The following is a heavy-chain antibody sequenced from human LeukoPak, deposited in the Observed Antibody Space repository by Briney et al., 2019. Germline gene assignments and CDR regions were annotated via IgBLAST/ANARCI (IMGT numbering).Heavy chain of an antibody. J-gene: IGHJ3*02. Sequence: GGSLRLSCAASGLSVSTNSMSWVRQAPGKGLEWVSVIYSGDSTYYGDSVKGRFTISRDNAKNTLYLQMNSLRAEDTAVYYCARTTSMTYVGDAFDIWGQGTMVSVSS. CDR2: IYSGDST. V-gene: IGHV3-66*01. D-gene: IGHD1-26*01. CDR3: ARTTSMTYVGDAFDI. CDR1: GLSVSTNS.